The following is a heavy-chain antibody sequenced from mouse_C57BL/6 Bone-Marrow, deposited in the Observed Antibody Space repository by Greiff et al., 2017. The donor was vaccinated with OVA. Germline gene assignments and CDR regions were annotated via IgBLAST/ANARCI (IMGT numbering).Heavy chain of an antibody. Sequence: EVKLVESGEGLVKPGGSLKLSCAASGFTFSSYAMSWVRQTPEKRLEWVAYLSSGGDYIYSADTVKGRFTISRDNARNTLYLQMSSLKSEDTAMYYCTRVYYYGSSYPSWFAYWGQGTLVTVSA. J-gene: IGHJ3*01. CDR1: GFTFSSYA. V-gene: IGHV5-9-1*02. D-gene: IGHD1-1*01. CDR3: TRVYYYGSSYPSWFAY. CDR2: LSSGGDYI.